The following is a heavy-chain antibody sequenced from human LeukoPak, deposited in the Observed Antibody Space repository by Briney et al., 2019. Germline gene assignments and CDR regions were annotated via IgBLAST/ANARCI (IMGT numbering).Heavy chain of an antibody. Sequence: GGSLRLSCAASGFRFSSYWMDWVRQAPGKGLEWVANIEDDGTEKNYVDSVKGRFTISRDNAKSSLYLQMNSLRAEDTAVYYCAELGITMIGGVWGKGTTVTISS. D-gene: IGHD3-10*02. CDR1: GFRFSSYW. J-gene: IGHJ6*04. CDR3: AELGITMIGGV. V-gene: IGHV3-7*01. CDR2: IEDDGTEK.